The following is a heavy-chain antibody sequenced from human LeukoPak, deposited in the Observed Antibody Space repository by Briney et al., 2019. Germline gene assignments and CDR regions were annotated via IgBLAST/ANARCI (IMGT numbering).Heavy chain of an antibody. CDR1: GYSFTSYW. Sequence: GESLKISCKGSGYSFTSYWIGWVRQMPGKGLEWMGIIYPGDSDTRYSPSFQGQVTISADKSISTAYLQWSSLKASDTAMYYCARQELGYCSGGGCLAHPGPWGQGTLVTVSS. CDR2: IYPGDSDT. V-gene: IGHV5-51*01. J-gene: IGHJ5*02. CDR3: ARQELGYCSGGGCLAHPGP. D-gene: IGHD2-15*01.